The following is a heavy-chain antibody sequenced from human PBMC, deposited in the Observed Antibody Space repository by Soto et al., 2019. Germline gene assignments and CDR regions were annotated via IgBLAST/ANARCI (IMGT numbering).Heavy chain of an antibody. V-gene: IGHV3-30-3*01. CDR3: ARGGPCSGGSCYSWSYYYYGMDV. CDR2: ISYDGSNK. Sequence: QVQLVESGGGVVQPGRSLRLSCAASGFTFSSYAMHWVRQAPGKGLEWVAVISYDGSNKYYADSVKGRFTISRDNSKNTRYLQMNSLGAEDTAVYYCARGGPCSGGSCYSWSYYYYGMDVWGQGTTVTVSS. D-gene: IGHD2-15*01. CDR1: GFTFSSYA. J-gene: IGHJ6*02.